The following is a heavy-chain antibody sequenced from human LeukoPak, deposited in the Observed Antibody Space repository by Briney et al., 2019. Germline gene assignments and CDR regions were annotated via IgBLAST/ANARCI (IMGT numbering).Heavy chain of an antibody. CDR2: INPNSGGT. CDR3: ARDGGYCSSTSCFYYFDY. CDR1: GYTFTGYY. V-gene: IGHV1-2*02. J-gene: IGHJ4*02. D-gene: IGHD2-2*01. Sequence: GASVKVSCKASGYTFTGYYMHWVRQAPGQGLEWMGWINPNSGGTNYAQKFQGRVTMTRDTSISTAYMELSRLRSDDTAVYYCARDGGYCSSTSCFYYFDYWGQGTLVTVSS.